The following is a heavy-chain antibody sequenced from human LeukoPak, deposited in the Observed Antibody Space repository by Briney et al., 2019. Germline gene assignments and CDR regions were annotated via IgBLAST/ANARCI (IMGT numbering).Heavy chain of an antibody. V-gene: IGHV3-23*01. CDR1: GFTFSSYA. D-gene: IGHD6-6*01. CDR2: ITGSGGST. CDR3: AKGSSSSRPYYFDY. J-gene: IGHJ4*02. Sequence: PGGSLRLSCAASGFTFSSYAMSWVRQAPGKGLEWVSAITGSGGSTYYADSVKGRFTISRDNSKDTLYLQMNSLRAEDTAVYYCAKGSSSSRPYYFDYWGQGTLVTVSS.